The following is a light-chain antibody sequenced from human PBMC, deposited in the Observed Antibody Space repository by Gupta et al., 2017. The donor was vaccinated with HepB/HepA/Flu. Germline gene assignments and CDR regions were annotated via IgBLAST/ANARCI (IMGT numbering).Light chain of an antibody. CDR2: YDS. Sequence: SYVLTQPPSVSVAPGKTARITCGGNNIGSKSVHWYQQKPGPAPVLVIYYDSDRPSGIPERFSGSNSGTTDTLTISRVEAGDEADYYCPVWDSSSDHVVFGGGTKLTVL. CDR3: PVWDSSSDHVV. J-gene: IGLJ2*01. CDR1: NIGSKS. V-gene: IGLV3-21*04.